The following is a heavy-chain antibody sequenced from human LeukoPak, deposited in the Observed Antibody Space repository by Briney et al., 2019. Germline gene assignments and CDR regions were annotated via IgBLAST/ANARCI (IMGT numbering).Heavy chain of an antibody. V-gene: IGHV3-9*01. J-gene: IGHJ4*02. CDR2: ISWNSDII. CDR1: GFIFDDHA. Sequence: GGSLRLSCAASGFIFDDHAMHWVRHAPGKGLEWVSSISWNSDIIGYADSVKGRFTISRDSAKNSLDQQMNSLRPEDTALYYCAKDRYPGIAAAGMGYFDCWGQGIVVTVSS. D-gene: IGHD6-13*01. CDR3: AKDRYPGIAAAGMGYFDC.